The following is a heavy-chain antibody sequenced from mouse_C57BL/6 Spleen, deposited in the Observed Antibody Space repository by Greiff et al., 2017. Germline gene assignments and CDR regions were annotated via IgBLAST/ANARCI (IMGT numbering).Heavy chain of an antibody. Sequence: VQLQQPGAELVKPGASVKLSCKASGYTFTSYWMHWVKQRPGQGLEWIGMIHPNSGSTNYNEKFKSKATLTVDTSSSTAYMQLSSLTSEDSAVYYCAREGAMDDYDAPWFAYWGQGTLVTVSA. V-gene: IGHV1-64*01. CDR1: GYTFTSYW. D-gene: IGHD2-4*01. J-gene: IGHJ3*01. CDR2: IHPNSGST. CDR3: AREGAMDDYDAPWFAY.